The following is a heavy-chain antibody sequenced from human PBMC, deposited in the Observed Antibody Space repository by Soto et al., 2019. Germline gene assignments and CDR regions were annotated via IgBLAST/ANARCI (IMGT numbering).Heavy chain of an antibody. CDR3: AKAGYSSGWYPRPDFDY. CDR1: GFTFSSYA. Sequence: GGSLRLSCAASGFTFSSYAMSWVRQAPGKGLEWVSTISGSGGSTYYADSVKGRFTISRDNSKNTLFLQMSSQRAEDTAVYYCAKAGYSSGWYPRPDFDYWGQGTLVTVS. J-gene: IGHJ4*02. V-gene: IGHV3-23*01. CDR2: ISGSGGST. D-gene: IGHD6-19*01.